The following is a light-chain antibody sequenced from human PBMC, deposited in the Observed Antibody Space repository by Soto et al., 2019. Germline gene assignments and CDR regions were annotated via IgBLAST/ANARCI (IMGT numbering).Light chain of an antibody. CDR3: QQSNNWPPET. CDR1: QSVSSN. Sequence: EIVMTQSPATLSVSPGERATLSCRASQSVSSNLAWYQQKPGQAPRLLIYGASTRATGIPGRFSGSGSGTEFTLTISSLQSEDFAVYYCQQSNNWPPETFGQGTKLEIK. J-gene: IGKJ2*01. V-gene: IGKV3-15*01. CDR2: GAS.